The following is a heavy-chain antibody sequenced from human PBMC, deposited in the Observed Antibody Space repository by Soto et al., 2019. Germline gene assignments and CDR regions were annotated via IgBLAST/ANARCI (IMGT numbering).Heavy chain of an antibody. Sequence: GGSLRLSCAASGFTFSTYAMSWVRQAPGKGLEWVSTLSRSGTTYYADSVKGRFTISRDNSKNTLYLQMNSLRAEDTAVYYCAKIPDYYGSGSYYQPSSYFDYWGQGTLVTVSS. V-gene: IGHV3-23*01. CDR3: AKIPDYYGSGSYYQPSSYFDY. J-gene: IGHJ4*02. D-gene: IGHD3-10*01. CDR2: LSRSGTT. CDR1: GFTFSTYA.